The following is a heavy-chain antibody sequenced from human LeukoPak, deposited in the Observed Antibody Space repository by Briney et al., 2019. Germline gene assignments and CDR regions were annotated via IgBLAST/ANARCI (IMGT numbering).Heavy chain of an antibody. J-gene: IGHJ5*02. CDR3: ARGLGCSSTSCYWGWFDP. Sequence: SETLSLTCTVSGGSISSYYWSWIRQPPGKGLEWIGYIYYSGSTNYNPSLKSRVTISVDTSKNQFSLKLSSVTAADTAVYYCARGLGCSSTSCYWGWFDPWGQGTLVTVSS. D-gene: IGHD2-2*01. V-gene: IGHV4-59*01. CDR1: GGSISSYY. CDR2: IYYSGST.